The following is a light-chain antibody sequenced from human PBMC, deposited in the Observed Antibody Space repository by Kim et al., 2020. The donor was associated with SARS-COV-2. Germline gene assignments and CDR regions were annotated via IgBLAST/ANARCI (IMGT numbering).Light chain of an antibody. Sequence: EIVLTQSPGTLSLSPGERATLSCRASQSLRNNYLAWYQQSPGQPPRLLTFGASARATGIPDRFSGGGSVTDFTLIISRLETEDFAVYYCQQYDTTPWTYGQGTKVDIK. CDR1: QSLRNNY. CDR2: GAS. J-gene: IGKJ1*01. V-gene: IGKV3-20*01. CDR3: QQYDTTPWT.